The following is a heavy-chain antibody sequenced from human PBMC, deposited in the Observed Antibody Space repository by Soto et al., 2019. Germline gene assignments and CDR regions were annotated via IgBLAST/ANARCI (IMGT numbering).Heavy chain of an antibody. CDR2: MNPNSGNT. V-gene: IGHV1-8*01. CDR3: ARAASTTVTPDRVAFDI. CDR1: GYTFTSYD. J-gene: IGHJ3*02. D-gene: IGHD4-17*01. Sequence: GASVKVSCTASGYTFTSYDINWVRQATGQGLEWMGWMNPNSGNTGYAQKFQGRVTMTRNTSISTAYMELSGLRSEDTAVYYCARAASTTVTPDRVAFDIWGQGTMVTV.